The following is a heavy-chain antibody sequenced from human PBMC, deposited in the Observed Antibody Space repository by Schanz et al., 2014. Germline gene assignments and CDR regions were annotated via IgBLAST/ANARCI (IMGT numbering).Heavy chain of an antibody. V-gene: IGHV1-46*01. Sequence: QVQLVQSGAEVKKPGASVKVSCKASGYTFTSDSMHWVRQAPGQGLEWMGMINPSGGSTTYAQKFQGRVTMTRDTSTSTVYMNLSSLTSADTAVHYCARGRGFYDYWGQGTLVTVSS. CDR2: INPSGGST. CDR3: ARGRGFYDY. CDR1: GYTFTSDS. J-gene: IGHJ4*02. D-gene: IGHD3-10*01.